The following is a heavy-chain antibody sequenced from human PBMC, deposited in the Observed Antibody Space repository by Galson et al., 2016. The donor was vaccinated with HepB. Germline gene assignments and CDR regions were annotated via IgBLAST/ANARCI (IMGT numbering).Heavy chain of an antibody. CDR3: ARGRGITDRYYHFYYEMDV. D-gene: IGHD3-16*01. V-gene: IGHV3-30-3*01. CDR1: GFTFSSHA. J-gene: IGHJ6*02. Sequence: SLRLSCAASGFTFSSHAMYWVRQAPGKGLEWVATLSSDGSNKYYADSVRGQFSISRDNSNNTLSLQMNSLRPEDTAVYYCARGRGITDRYYHFYYEMDVWGQGTAVTVSS. CDR2: LSSDGSNK.